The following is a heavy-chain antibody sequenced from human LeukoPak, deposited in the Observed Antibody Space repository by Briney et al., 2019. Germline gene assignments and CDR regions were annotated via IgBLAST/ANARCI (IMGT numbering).Heavy chain of an antibody. V-gene: IGHV3-11*05. D-gene: IGHD3-16*01. CDR2: ISSSSGFT. J-gene: IGHJ4*02. CDR3: ARGSPPGD. CDR1: GFAFSDYY. Sequence: GGSLRLSCAASGFAFSDYYMTWIRRAPGKGLEWVSYISSSSGFTKYADSVRGRFTISRDNAKNSLYLQMNTLRVDDTAVYYCARGSPPGDWGQGTLVTASS.